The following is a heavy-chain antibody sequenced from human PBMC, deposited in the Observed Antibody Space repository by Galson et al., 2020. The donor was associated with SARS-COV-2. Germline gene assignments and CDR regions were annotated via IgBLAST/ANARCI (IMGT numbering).Heavy chain of an antibody. CDR1: GFPFSIYA. D-gene: IGHD3-22*01. Sequence: GGSLRLSCAASGFPFSIYALHWVRQPPGKGMEWVAIISSDGRTRYNADSVTGRFTISRDNSKNTLYLQMNSLRVEDTAMYFCARETSPDSYDGVVQYWGLGTLVTVSS. V-gene: IGHV3-30*04. J-gene: IGHJ1*01. CDR2: ISSDGRTR. CDR3: ARETSPDSYDGVVQY.